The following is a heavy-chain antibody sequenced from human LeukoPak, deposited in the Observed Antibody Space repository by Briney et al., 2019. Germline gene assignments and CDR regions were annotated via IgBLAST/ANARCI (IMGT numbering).Heavy chain of an antibody. V-gene: IGHV3-33*01. Sequence: GGSLGLSCAASGFTFSSFGMHWVRQAPGKGLEWVAVVWYDGSNTYYADSVKGRFTISRDNSKNTLYLQMNSLRAEDTAVYYCARSYYGSGSYSQYYFDYWGQGTLVTVSS. D-gene: IGHD3-10*01. J-gene: IGHJ4*02. CDR3: ARSYYGSGSYSQYYFDY. CDR2: VWYDGSNT. CDR1: GFTFSSFG.